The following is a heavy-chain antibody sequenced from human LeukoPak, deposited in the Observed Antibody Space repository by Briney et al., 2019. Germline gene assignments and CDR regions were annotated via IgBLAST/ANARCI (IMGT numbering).Heavy chain of an antibody. J-gene: IGHJ3*02. CDR3: AGSGGKGDAFDI. CDR1: GGSFSGYY. CDR2: INHSGST. V-gene: IGHV4-34*01. D-gene: IGHD2-15*01. Sequence: SETLSLTCTVYGGSFSGYYWSWIRQPPGKGLEWIGEINHSGSTYYNPSLKSRVTISVDTSKNQFSLKLSSVTAADTAVYYCAGSGGKGDAFDIWGQGTMVTVSS.